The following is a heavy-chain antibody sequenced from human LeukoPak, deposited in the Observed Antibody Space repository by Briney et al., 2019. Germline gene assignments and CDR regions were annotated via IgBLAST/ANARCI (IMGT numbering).Heavy chain of an antibody. D-gene: IGHD1-26*01. Sequence: GGSLRLSCAASGLAFSAYKMHWVRQATGKGLEWVSAIGTAGDTYYPGSVKGRFTISRENAKNSLYLQMNSLRAEDTAVYYCARVLGYSFDYWGQGTLVTVSS. V-gene: IGHV3-13*01. CDR2: IGTAGDT. CDR3: ARVLGYSFDY. CDR1: GLAFSAYK. J-gene: IGHJ4*02.